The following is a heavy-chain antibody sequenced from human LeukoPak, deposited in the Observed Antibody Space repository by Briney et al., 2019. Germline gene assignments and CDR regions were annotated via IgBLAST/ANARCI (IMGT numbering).Heavy chain of an antibody. Sequence: GGSLRLSCAASGFTFSSYAMSWVRQAPGKGLEWLANIKEDGSEKNYVDSVKGRFTISRDNAKNSLYLQMNSLRAEETALYYCARGGSWFTSWGQGTLVTVSS. J-gene: IGHJ5*02. V-gene: IGHV3-7*04. CDR2: IKEDGSEK. CDR3: ARGGSWFTS. D-gene: IGHD6-13*01. CDR1: GFTFSSYA.